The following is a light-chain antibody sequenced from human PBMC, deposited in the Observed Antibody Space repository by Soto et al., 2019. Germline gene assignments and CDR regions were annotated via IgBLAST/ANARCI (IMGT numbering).Light chain of an antibody. J-gene: IGKJ2*01. CDR1: QSVSNN. CDR3: HQYNTWYT. V-gene: IGKV3-15*01. Sequence: EVVLTQSPVTLSVSPGERATLSCRASQSVSNNLAWYQQKPGQAPRLLIYGASTRATGIPARFSGSGSGTEFTLTISSLQSEDFAVYYCHQYNTWYTFGQGTKLEIK. CDR2: GAS.